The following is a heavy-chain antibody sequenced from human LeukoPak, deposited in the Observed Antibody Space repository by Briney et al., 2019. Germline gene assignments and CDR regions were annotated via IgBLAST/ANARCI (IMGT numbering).Heavy chain of an antibody. CDR3: QSRYLEWLLEY. Sequence: SETLSLTCTVSGGSISSGNYYWSWIRQPPGKGLEWIGYIYYSGSAYYNPSLKSRVTISVDTSKNQFSLGLSSVTAADTAVYYCQSRYLEWLLEYWGQGTLVTVSS. CDR1: GGSISSGNYY. CDR2: IYYSGSA. D-gene: IGHD3-3*01. J-gene: IGHJ4*02. V-gene: IGHV4-30-4*01.